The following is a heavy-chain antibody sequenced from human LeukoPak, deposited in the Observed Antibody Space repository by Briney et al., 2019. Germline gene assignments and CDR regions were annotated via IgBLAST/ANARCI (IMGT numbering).Heavy chain of an antibody. V-gene: IGHV4-31*03. J-gene: IGHJ4*02. CDR3: ARGGWCRDY. CDR2: IYNSGSA. D-gene: IGHD6-19*01. CDR1: GGSISSDGYF. Sequence: SETLSLTCTVSGGSISSDGYFWSWIRQHPGKGLEWIGYIYNSGSAYYNPSLKSRVIISGDTSKNQFSLKLGSVTAADTAVYYCARGGWCRDYWGQGTLVTVSS.